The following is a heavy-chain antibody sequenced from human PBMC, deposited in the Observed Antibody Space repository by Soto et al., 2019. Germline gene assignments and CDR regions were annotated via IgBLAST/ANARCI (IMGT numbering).Heavy chain of an antibody. Sequence: QITLKESGPTLVKPTQTLTLTCTFSGFSLSTSGVGVGWIRQPTGTALECLALLYCDDDKRYSPSLTSRLTITKDTSKNPVVLTMTNMDPVDTATSYWAHSIHFLSSWDYSPFDYWGQGTLVTVSS. V-gene: IGHV2-5*02. CDR2: LYCDDDK. D-gene: IGHD2-15*01. CDR3: AHSIHFLSSWDYSPFDY. CDR1: GFSLSTSGVG. J-gene: IGHJ4*02.